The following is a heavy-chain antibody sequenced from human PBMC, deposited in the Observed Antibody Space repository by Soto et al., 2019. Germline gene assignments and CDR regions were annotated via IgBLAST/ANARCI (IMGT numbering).Heavy chain of an antibody. CDR3: ARQDTYYDFWSGYYTRPDY. CDR1: GGSISSSSYY. J-gene: IGHJ4*02. V-gene: IGHV4-39*01. Sequence: ETLSLTCTVSGGSISSSSYYWGWIRQPPRKGLEWIGSIYYSGSTYYNPSLKSRVTISVDTSKNQFSLKLSSVTAADTAVYYCARQDTYYDFWSGYYTRPDYWGQGTLVTVSS. CDR2: IYYSGST. D-gene: IGHD3-3*01.